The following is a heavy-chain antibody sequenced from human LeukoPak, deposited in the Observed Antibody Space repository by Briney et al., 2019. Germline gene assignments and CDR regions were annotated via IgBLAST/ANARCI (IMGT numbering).Heavy chain of an antibody. CDR2: TYYRSKWYN. CDR1: GDSVSSNSAA. CDR3: ARVSHSSGWYEDWYFDL. V-gene: IGHV6-1*01. J-gene: IGHJ2*01. Sequence: SQTLSLTCAISGDSVSSNSAAWNWIRQSPSRGLEWLGRTYYRSKWYNDYAVSVKSRITINPDTSKNQFSLQLNSVTPEDTAVYYCARVSHSSGWYEDWYFDLWGRGTLITVSS. D-gene: IGHD6-19*01.